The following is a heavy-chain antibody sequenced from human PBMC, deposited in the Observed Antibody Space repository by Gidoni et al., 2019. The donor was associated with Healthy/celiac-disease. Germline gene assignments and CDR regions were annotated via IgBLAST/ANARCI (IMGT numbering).Heavy chain of an antibody. CDR3: AKDLNDITMVRGVLGGAFDI. J-gene: IGHJ3*02. CDR2: ISGSGGST. D-gene: IGHD3-10*01. V-gene: IGHV3-23*01. CDR1: GFTFSSSA. Sequence: EVQLLESGGGLVQPGGSLRLSCAASGFTFSSSAMSWVRQAPGKGLEWVSAISGSGGSTYYADSVKGRFTISRDNSKNTLYLQMNSLRAEDTAVYYCAKDLNDITMVRGVLGGAFDIWGQGTMVTVSS.